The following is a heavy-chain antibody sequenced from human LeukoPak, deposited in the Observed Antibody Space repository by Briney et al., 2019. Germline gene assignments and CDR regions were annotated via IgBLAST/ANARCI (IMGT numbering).Heavy chain of an antibody. D-gene: IGHD3-10*01. CDR3: AKSPMVRGVPWFDP. CDR2: ISGSGGST. J-gene: IGHJ5*02. CDR1: GFTFSSYA. Sequence: PGGSLRLSCAASGFTFSSYAMSWVHQAPGKGLESVSSISGSGGSTYYADSVKGRFTISRDNSKNTLYLQMNSLRAEDTAVYYCAKSPMVRGVPWFDPWGQGTLVTVSS. V-gene: IGHV3-23*01.